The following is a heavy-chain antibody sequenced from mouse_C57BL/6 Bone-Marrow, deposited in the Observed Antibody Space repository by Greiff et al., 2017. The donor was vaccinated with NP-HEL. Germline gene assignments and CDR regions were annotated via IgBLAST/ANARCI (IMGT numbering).Heavy chain of an antibody. CDR1: GFSLTSYG. CDR2: IWRGGST. J-gene: IGHJ3*01. D-gene: IGHD2-4*01. CDR3: AKNDYGGLAY. V-gene: IGHV2-5*01. Sequence: QVQLQQSGPGLVQPSPSLSITCTVSGFSLTSYGVHWVRQSPGKGLEWLGVIWRGGSTDYNAALMSRLSITKYNSMSQVFVKMNRLQADDTARYYCAKNDYGGLAYWGQGTLVTVSA.